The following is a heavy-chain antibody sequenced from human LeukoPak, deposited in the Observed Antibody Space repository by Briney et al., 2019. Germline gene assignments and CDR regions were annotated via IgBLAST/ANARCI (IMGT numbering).Heavy chain of an antibody. J-gene: IGHJ4*02. CDR2: IKEDGSQK. V-gene: IGHV3-7*04. CDR1: GFTFSSYG. CDR3: ARGLTRSDY. Sequence: GGSLRLSCAASGFTFSSYGMSWVRQSPGKGLEWVANIKEDGSQKYYVDSVKGRFTISRDNAKNSLYLQMNSLRGEDTAVYYCARGLTRSDYWGQGTLVTVSS.